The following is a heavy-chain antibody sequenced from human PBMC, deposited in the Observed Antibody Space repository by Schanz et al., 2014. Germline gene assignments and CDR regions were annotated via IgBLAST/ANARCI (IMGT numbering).Heavy chain of an antibody. J-gene: IGHJ4*02. CDR1: GYYFGGFG. D-gene: IGHD2-8*02. CDR3: ARGLVRYFAY. V-gene: IGHV1-2*06. Sequence: QVQLVQSGAEVKKPGASMKISCKAFGYYFGGFGISWVRQAPGQGLEWMGQINPNSGATIYAQNFQGRVTMTRDTSISTAYMELSRLRSDDTAVYYCARGLVRYFAYWGQGTLVTVSS. CDR2: INPNSGAT.